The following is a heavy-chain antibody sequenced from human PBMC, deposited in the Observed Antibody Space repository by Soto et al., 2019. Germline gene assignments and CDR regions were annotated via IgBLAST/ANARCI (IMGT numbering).Heavy chain of an antibody. V-gene: IGHV4-4*08. Sequence: SETLSLTCSVSGASIRSYYWHWIRQPPGKGLEWIGYVYTSDYTRYSSSLKSRVTISVDTSKSQFYLRLNSVTAADTAVYYCASSAGHPEDFFYYNGMDVWGQAAPVTVAS. D-gene: IGHD2-15*01. CDR1: GASIRSYY. CDR3: ASSAGHPEDFFYYNGMDV. CDR2: VYTSDYT. J-gene: IGHJ6*02.